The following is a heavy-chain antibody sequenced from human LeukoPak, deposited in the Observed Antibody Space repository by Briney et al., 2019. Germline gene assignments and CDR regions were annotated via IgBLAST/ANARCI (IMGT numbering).Heavy chain of an antibody. CDR2: IRNDGGNK. J-gene: IGHJ4*02. Sequence: GGSLRLSCAASGFTFSSYGMHWVRQAPGKGLEWVAFIRNDGGNKYYADSVKGRFTISRDNSKNTLYVQMNSLRAEDTAVYYCAKGFGYSSSWYEGSIYFGYWGQGTLVTVSS. CDR1: GFTFSSYG. CDR3: AKGFGYSSSWYEGSIYFGY. D-gene: IGHD6-13*01. V-gene: IGHV3-30*02.